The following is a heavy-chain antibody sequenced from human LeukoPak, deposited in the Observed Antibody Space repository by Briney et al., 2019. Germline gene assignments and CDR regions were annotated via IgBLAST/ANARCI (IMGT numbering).Heavy chain of an antibody. CDR3: ARGYSSGKGNAFDI. CDR2: INSDGRTT. J-gene: IGHJ3*02. Sequence: PGGSLRLSCAASGFTFSNNWMHWVRQAPGKGLVWVSRINSDGRTTTYADSVKGRFTISRDNSKNTLYLQMNSLRAEDTAVYYCARGYSSGKGNAFDIWGQGTMVTVSS. V-gene: IGHV3-74*01. CDR1: GFTFSNNW. D-gene: IGHD6-19*01.